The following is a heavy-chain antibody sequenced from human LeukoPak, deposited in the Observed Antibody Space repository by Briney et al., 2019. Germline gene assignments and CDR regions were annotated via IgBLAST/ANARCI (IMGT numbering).Heavy chain of an antibody. CDR2: IKSNTAGGTT. V-gene: IGHV3-15*01. D-gene: IGHD1-26*01. Sequence: PGGSLRLSCAASGFTFSDAWMSWVRPAPRKGLEWVGRIKSNTAGGTTDYAAPVKGRFTISRDDSKNTLYLQMSSLIIEDTAVYFCATEYYGSFNYWGQGTLVTVSS. CDR1: GFTFSDAW. J-gene: IGHJ4*02. CDR3: ATEYYGSFNY.